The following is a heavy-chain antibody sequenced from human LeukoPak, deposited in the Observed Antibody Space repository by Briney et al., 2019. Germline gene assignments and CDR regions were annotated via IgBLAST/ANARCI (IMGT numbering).Heavy chain of an antibody. CDR2: IYTSGST. CDR1: GGSISSYY. V-gene: IGHV4-4*07. CDR3: ARDQGGNPHDWFDP. Sequence: MPSETLSLTCSVSGGSISSYYWSWIRQPAGKGLAWIGCIYTSGSTNYNPSLKSRVTMSVDTSKNQFSLKLSSVTAADTAVYYCARDQGGNPHDWFDPGGQGTLVTVSS. D-gene: IGHD3-16*01. J-gene: IGHJ5*02.